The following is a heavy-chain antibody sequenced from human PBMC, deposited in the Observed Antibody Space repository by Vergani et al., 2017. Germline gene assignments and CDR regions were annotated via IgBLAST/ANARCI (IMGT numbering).Heavy chain of an antibody. J-gene: IGHJ5*02. CDR1: GGSFSGYY. CDR2: INHSGST. V-gene: IGHV4-34*01. CDR3: ARGVSVGGSTVTRVVGAPYNWFDP. D-gene: IGHD1-1*01. Sequence: QVQLQQWGAGLLKPSETLSLTCAVYGGSFSGYYWSWIRQPPGKGLEWIGEINHSGSTNYNPSLKSRVTISVDTSKNQFSLKLSSVTAADTAVYYCARGVSVGGSTVTRVVGAPYNWFDPWGQGTLVTVSS.